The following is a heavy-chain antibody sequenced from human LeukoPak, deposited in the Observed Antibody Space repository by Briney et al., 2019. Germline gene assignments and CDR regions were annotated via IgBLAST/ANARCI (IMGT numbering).Heavy chain of an antibody. Sequence: TGGSLRLSCAASGFTFSSYWMYWVRQAPGKGLEWVANIRQDGSEKYYVDSVRGRFTISRDNAKNSLYLQMNSLRAEDTAVYYCAKDVTLRTAMVPYYWGQGTLVTVSS. J-gene: IGHJ4*02. CDR3: AKDVTLRTAMVPYY. CDR2: IRQDGSEK. CDR1: GFTFSSYW. V-gene: IGHV3-7*01. D-gene: IGHD5-18*01.